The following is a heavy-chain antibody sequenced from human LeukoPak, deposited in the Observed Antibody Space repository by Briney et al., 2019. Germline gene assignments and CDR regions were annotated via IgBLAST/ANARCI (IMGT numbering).Heavy chain of an antibody. CDR3: ARQASIAAAGSSPGVRYYYYYMDV. D-gene: IGHD6-13*01. CDR1: EYTFTSYY. V-gene: IGHV1-46*01. Sequence: GASVKVSCKASEYTFTSYYMHWVRQAPGQGLEWMGIINPSGGSTSYAQKFQGRVTMTRDMSTSTVYMELSSLRSEDTAVYYCARQASIAAAGSSPGVRYYYYYMDVWGKGTTVTVSS. J-gene: IGHJ6*03. CDR2: INPSGGST.